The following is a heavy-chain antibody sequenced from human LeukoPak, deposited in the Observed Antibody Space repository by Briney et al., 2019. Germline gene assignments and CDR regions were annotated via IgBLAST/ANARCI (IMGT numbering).Heavy chain of an antibody. CDR3: VKTMMTFGGVIRTNAFDI. CDR2: IYSGGST. V-gene: IGHV3-53*05. Sequence: PGGSLRLSCAASGFTVSSNYMSWVRQAPGKGLEWVSVIYSGGSTFYADSVKARLTISRDNSKNTLFLQMASLRAEDTAVYYCVKTMMTFGGVIRTNAFDIWGQGTMVTVSS. D-gene: IGHD3-16*01. J-gene: IGHJ3*02. CDR1: GFTVSSNY.